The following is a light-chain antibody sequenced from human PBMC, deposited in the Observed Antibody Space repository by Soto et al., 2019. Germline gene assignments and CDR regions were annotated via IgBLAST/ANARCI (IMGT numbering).Light chain of an antibody. J-gene: IGLJ2*01. CDR1: SSDVGGYNY. CDR2: EVS. V-gene: IGLV2-8*01. Sequence: QYALTQPPSASGSPGQSVTISCTGTSSDVGGYNYVSWYQQHPGKAPKLMIYEVSKRPSGVPVRFSGSKSVNTASLTVSGLQAEDEADYYCSSYAGSNNLVFGGGTKLTVL. CDR3: SSYAGSNNLV.